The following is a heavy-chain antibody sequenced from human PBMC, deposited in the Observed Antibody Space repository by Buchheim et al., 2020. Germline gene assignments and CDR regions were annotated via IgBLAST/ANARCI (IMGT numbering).Heavy chain of an antibody. CDR3: ARDWWAAYDSSGYLDY. J-gene: IGHJ4*02. CDR2: INAGNGKT. V-gene: IGHV1-3*01. Sequence: QVQLVQSGAEVKKPGASVKVSCKASGYTFTSYAMHWVRQAPGQRLEWMGWINAGNGKTKYSQKFQGRVTITRATSASTAHMELSSLRSEDTAVYYCARDWWAAYDSSGYLDYWGQGTL. D-gene: IGHD3-22*01. CDR1: GYTFTSYA.